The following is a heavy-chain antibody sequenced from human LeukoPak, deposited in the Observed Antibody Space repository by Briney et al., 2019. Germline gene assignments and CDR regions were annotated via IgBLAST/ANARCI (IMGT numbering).Heavy chain of an antibody. CDR2: INPNSGGT. CDR1: GYTFTGYY. Sequence: ASVKVSCKASGYTFTGYYMHWVRQAPGQGLEWMGWINPNSGGTNYAQKFQGRVTMTRDTSISTAYMELSRLRSDDTAVYYCARGSGYSGYDGTFDYWGQGTLVTVSS. J-gene: IGHJ4*02. CDR3: ARGSGYSGYDGTFDY. D-gene: IGHD5-12*01. V-gene: IGHV1-2*02.